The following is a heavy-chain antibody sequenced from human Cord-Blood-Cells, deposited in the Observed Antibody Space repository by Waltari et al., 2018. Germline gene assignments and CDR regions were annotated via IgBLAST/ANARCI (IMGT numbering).Heavy chain of an antibody. CDR1: GFTFSSLS. CDR2: ISRSSSYI. J-gene: IGHJ2*01. CDR3: ARNYGDWYFDL. V-gene: IGHV3-21*01. Sequence: EVQLVESGGGLVKPGGSLRLSCADSGFTFSSLSMNSARQAPGKGLEWVSSISRSSSYIYYADSVKGRFTISRDNAKNSLYLQMNSLRAEDTAVYYCARNYGDWYFDLWGRGTLVTVSS. D-gene: IGHD4-17*01.